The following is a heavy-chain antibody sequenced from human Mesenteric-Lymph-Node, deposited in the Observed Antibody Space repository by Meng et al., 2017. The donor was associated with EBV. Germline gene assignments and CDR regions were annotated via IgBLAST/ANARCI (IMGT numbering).Heavy chain of an antibody. CDR3: ARVGYNYVYYFDF. CDR2: VYHTGSA. V-gene: IGHV4-4*02. Sequence: QGQLQESGPGLVKPSGTRSLTCAVSGDSISSSNWWNWVRKPPGKGLEWIGEVYHTGSANYNPSLKSRVIIAVDKSNNQFSLRLSSVTAADTAVYYCARVGYNYVYYFDFWGQGTLVTVSS. D-gene: IGHD5-24*01. CDR1: GDSISSSNW. J-gene: IGHJ4*02.